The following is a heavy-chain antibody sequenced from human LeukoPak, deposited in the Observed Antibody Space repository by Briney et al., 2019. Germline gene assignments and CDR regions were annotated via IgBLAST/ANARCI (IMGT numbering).Heavy chain of an antibody. Sequence: SQTLSLTCTVSGCSINSGDSYWGWIRQPPGKSLEWIGYISYSGTPYYNPSLRGRVAISGDTSKNQFSLRLGSVTAADTAVYYCARVPYGSGTYYFDYWGQGILVTVSS. J-gene: IGHJ4*02. CDR1: GCSINSGDSY. V-gene: IGHV4-30-4*01. CDR3: ARVPYGSGTYYFDY. CDR2: ISYSGTP. D-gene: IGHD3-10*01.